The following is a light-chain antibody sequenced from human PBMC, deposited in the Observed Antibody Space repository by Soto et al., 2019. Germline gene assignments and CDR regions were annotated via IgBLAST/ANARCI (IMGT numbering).Light chain of an antibody. J-gene: IGLJ1*01. CDR3: SSFTTRITCV. Sequence: QSALTQPASVSGSPGQSITISCTGTSSDVGAYNYVSWYQQLPGKAPKLIIYEVTNRPSGVSNRFSGSKSGNTASLTISGVQAEDEADYYCSSFTTRITCVFGTGTKV. CDR1: SSDVGAYNY. CDR2: EVT. V-gene: IGLV2-14*01.